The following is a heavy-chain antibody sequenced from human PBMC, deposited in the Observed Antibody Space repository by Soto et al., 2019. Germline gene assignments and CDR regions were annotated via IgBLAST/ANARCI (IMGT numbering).Heavy chain of an antibody. D-gene: IGHD2-2*01. Sequence: PGGSLRLSCAASGFTFSSYEMNWVRQAPGKGLEWVSYISSSGSTIYYADSVKGRFTISRDNAKNSLYLQMNSLRAEDTAVYYCAREGGYCSSTSCFHYYYYGMDVWGQGTTVTVSS. CDR2: ISSSGSTI. CDR3: AREGGYCSSTSCFHYYYYGMDV. V-gene: IGHV3-48*03. J-gene: IGHJ6*02. CDR1: GFTFSSYE.